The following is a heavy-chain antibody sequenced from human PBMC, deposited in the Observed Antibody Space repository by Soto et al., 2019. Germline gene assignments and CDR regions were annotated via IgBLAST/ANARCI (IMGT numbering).Heavy chain of an antibody. CDR2: IIPIFGTA. D-gene: IGHD6-6*01. CDR3: ARVGQLVREFDY. CDR1: GGTFSSYA. V-gene: IGHV1-69*13. Sequence: SVKVSCKASGGTFSSYAISWVRQAPGQGLEWMGGIIPIFGTANYAQKFQGRVTITADESTSTAYMELSSLRSEDTAVYYCARVGQLVREFDYWGQGTLVTVSS. J-gene: IGHJ4*02.